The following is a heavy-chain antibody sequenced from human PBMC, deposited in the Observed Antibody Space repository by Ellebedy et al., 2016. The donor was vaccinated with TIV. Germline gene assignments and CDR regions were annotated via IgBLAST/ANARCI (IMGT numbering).Heavy chain of an antibody. V-gene: IGHV4-59*01. J-gene: IGHJ5*02. D-gene: IGHD1-14*01. CDR3: AREGPATENWFDP. CDR1: GGSISSYY. CDR2: IYYSGST. Sequence: GSLRLXXTVSGGSISSYYWSWIRQPPGKGLEWIGYIYYSGSTNYNPSLKSRVTISVDTSKNQFSLKLSSVTAADTAVYYCAREGPATENWFDPWGQGTLVTVSS.